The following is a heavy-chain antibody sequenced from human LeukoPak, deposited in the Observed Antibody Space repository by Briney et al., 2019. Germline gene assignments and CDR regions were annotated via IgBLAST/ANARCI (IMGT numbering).Heavy chain of an antibody. J-gene: IGHJ4*02. CDR1: GITLSNYG. V-gene: IGHV3-23*01. CDR3: AKRGVVIRVILVGFHKEAYYFDS. CDR2: ISDTGGRT. D-gene: IGHD3-22*01. Sequence: PGGSLRLSCAVSGITLSNYGRTWVRQAPGKRLEWVAGISDTGGRTNYADSVKGRFTISRDNPKNTLYLQMNSLRAEDTAVYFCAKRGVVIRVILVGFHKEAYYFDSWGQGALVTVSS.